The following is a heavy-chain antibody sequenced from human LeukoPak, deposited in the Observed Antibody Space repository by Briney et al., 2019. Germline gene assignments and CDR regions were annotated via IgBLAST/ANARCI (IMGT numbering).Heavy chain of an antibody. CDR1: GGSISSGDYY. J-gene: IGHJ3*02. D-gene: IGHD6-13*01. CDR2: IYYSGST. V-gene: IGHV4-30-4*01. CDR3: ASGAAAGTLDAFDI. Sequence: SETLSLTCTVSGGSISSGDYYWSWIRQPPGKGLEWIGYIYYSGSTYYNPSLKSRVTISVDTSKNQFSLKLSSVTAADTAVYYCASGAAAGTLDAFDIWAKGQWSPSLQ.